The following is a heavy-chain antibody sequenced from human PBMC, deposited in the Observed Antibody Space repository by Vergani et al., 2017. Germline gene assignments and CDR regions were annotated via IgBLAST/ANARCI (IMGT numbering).Heavy chain of an antibody. CDR2: INHGGST. CDR1: GGSFSGYY. CDR3: ARGFLYPFDY. V-gene: IGHV4-34*01. J-gene: IGHJ4*02. Sequence: QVQLQQWGAGLLKPSETLSLTCAVYGGSFSGYYWSWIRQPPGKGLEWIGEINHGGSTNYNPSLKSRVTISVDTSKNQFSLKLSSVTAADTAVYYCARGFLYPFDYWGQGTLVTVSS. D-gene: IGHD5/OR15-5a*01.